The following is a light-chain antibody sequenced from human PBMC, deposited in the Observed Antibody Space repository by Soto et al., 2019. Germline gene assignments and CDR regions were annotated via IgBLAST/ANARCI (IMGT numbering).Light chain of an antibody. CDR1: SSNIGSHT. CDR2: SSD. V-gene: IGLV1-44*01. CDR3: AAWDDRLNGYV. J-gene: IGLJ1*01. Sequence: QSVLIQPRSVSGTPGQRVTISCSGSSSNIGSHTVSWYQQLPGTAPKLLIYSSDQRPSGVPDRFSGSKSGTSASLAISGLQSEDEADYFCAAWDDRLNGYVFATGTKVTVL.